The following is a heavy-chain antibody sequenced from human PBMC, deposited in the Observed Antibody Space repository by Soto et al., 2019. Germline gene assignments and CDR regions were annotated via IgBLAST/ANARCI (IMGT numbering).Heavy chain of an antibody. Sequence: EVQLLESGGGLVQPGGSLRLSCAASGFTFSSYAMSWVRQAPGKGLEWVSAISGSGGSTYYADSVKGRFTISSDNSKNTLYLQMNSLRAEDTAVYYCAKLNIYDFWSGYLYYFDYWGQGTLVTVSS. V-gene: IGHV3-23*01. CDR1: GFTFSSYA. D-gene: IGHD3-3*01. CDR2: ISGSGGST. CDR3: AKLNIYDFWSGYLYYFDY. J-gene: IGHJ4*02.